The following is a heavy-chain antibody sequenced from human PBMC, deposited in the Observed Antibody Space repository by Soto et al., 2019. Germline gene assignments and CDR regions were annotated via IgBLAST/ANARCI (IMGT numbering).Heavy chain of an antibody. CDR3: AMHIGVPGTRGFDY. Sequence: QVQLQESGPGLVRPSGTLSLTCAVSGGSISDNNWWSWVRQPPGKGLEWIGEMYRSGTANYNQSLISRVTISIEKSKNQISLHLYSVTAATTAVYYCAMHIGVPGTRGFDYWRQGTLVTVSP. V-gene: IGHV4-4*02. J-gene: IGHJ4*02. CDR1: GGSISDNNW. D-gene: IGHD2-21*01. CDR2: MYRSGTA.